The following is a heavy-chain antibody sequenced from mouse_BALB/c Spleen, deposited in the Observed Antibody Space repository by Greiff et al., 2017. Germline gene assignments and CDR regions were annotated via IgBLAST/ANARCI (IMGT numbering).Heavy chain of an antibody. D-gene: IGHD4-1*02. Sequence: EVKLQESGPSLVKPSQTLSLTCSVTGDSITSGYWNWIRKFPGNKLEYMGYISYSGSTYYNPSLKSRISITRDTSKNQYYLQLNSVTTEDTATYDCAGQLGRKPGFAYWGQGTLVTVSA. CDR2: ISYSGST. CDR3: AGQLGRKPGFAY. J-gene: IGHJ3*01. CDR1: GDSITSGY. V-gene: IGHV3-8*02.